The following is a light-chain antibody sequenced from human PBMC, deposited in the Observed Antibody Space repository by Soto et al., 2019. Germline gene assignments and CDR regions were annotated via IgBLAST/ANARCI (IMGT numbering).Light chain of an antibody. Sequence: DLVLNRSPESLSVSLGARATINCKSSQSVFYKSHNKNFLAWYQQKPGQPPRLLIYWATTRFSGVPDRFSGSGSGTDFTLTINSLQAEDVAVYYCQQYYNTPVTFGGGTKVDIK. CDR3: QQYYNTPVT. CDR2: WAT. V-gene: IGKV4-1*01. J-gene: IGKJ4*01. CDR1: QSVFYKSHNKNF.